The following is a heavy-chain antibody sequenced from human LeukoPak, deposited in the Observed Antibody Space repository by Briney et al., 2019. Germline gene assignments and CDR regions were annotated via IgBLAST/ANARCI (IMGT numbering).Heavy chain of an antibody. V-gene: IGHV3-23*01. CDR1: GFTFSSYE. D-gene: IGHD3-3*01. CDR3: AKSLEGPYWYFDL. Sequence: GGSLRLSCAASGFTFSSYEMSWVRQTPGKGLEWVSTISPSGADTYSADSVKGRFTISRDNSKSTLFLQMSSLRAEDTAIYYCAKSLEGPYWYFDLWGRGTLVTVSS. J-gene: IGHJ2*01. CDR2: ISPSGADT.